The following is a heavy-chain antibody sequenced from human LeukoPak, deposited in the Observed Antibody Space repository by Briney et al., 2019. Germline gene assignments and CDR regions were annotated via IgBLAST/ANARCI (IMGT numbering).Heavy chain of an antibody. V-gene: IGHV4-30-4*01. D-gene: IGHD4-17*01. CDR3: ARVRGPYGDYEGWFDP. CDR1: GGSISSGDYY. Sequence: PSETLSLTCTVSGGSISSGDYYWRWIRQPPGRGLWWIGYIYYSGSTYYNPSLKSRVTISVDTSKNQFSLKLSSVTAADTAVYYCARVRGPYGDYEGWFDPWGQGTLVTVSS. CDR2: IYYSGST. J-gene: IGHJ5*02.